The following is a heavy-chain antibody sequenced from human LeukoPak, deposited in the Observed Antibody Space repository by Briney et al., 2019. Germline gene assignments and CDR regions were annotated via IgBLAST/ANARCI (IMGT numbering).Heavy chain of an antibody. Sequence: GGSLRLSCTASGFTFRSYEVNWVRQAPGKGLEWVSYIGFTDSPIYYADSVKGRFTISRDNAKNSLYLQMNSLRAEDTAVYYCARVGGLFGGNPYDAFDMWGQGTMVTVSS. D-gene: IGHD4-23*01. CDR2: IGFTDSPI. V-gene: IGHV3-48*03. CDR1: GFTFRSYE. J-gene: IGHJ3*02. CDR3: ARVGGLFGGNPYDAFDM.